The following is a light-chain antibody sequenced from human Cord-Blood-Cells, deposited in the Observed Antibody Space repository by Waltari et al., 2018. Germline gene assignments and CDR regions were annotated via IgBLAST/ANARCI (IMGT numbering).Light chain of an antibody. CDR1: QSVSSSY. CDR2: GAS. J-gene: IGKJ1*01. V-gene: IGKV3-20*01. Sequence: EIVLTQSPAPLSLSPGERATLSCRASQSVSSSYLACYQQKPGQAPRLLIYGASSRATGIPDRFSGSGSGTDFTLTISRLEPEDFAVYYCQQYGSSPTFGQGTKVEIK. CDR3: QQYGSSPT.